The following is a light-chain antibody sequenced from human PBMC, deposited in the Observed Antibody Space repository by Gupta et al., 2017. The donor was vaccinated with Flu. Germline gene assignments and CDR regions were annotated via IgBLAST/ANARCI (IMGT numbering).Light chain of an antibody. Sequence: DIQMTQSPSSLSASVGDRVTITCRASQSISSYLNWYQQKPGKAPKLLIYAASSVQSGVPSRFSGSGPGTDFTLTISSLQPEDFATYYCQQSYSTITFGQGTRLEIK. CDR3: QQSYSTIT. CDR1: QSISSY. V-gene: IGKV1-39*01. J-gene: IGKJ5*01. CDR2: AAS.